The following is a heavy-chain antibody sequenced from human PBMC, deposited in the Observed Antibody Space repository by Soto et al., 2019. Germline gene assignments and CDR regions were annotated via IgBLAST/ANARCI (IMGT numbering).Heavy chain of an antibody. CDR3: ARLGPTVPPRGFDP. V-gene: IGHV3-7*05. Sequence: GGSLRLSCAASGFTFSNYWMSWVRQAPGKGLEWLANINQDGTEKYYVDSVKGRFTISRDNAKNSLFLQMNSLRAEDRAVYYCARLGPTVPPRGFDPWGQGTLVTVSS. CDR1: GFTFSNYW. D-gene: IGHD4-17*01. CDR2: INQDGTEK. J-gene: IGHJ5*02.